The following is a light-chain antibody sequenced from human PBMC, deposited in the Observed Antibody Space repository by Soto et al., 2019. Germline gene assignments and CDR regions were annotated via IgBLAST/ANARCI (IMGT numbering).Light chain of an antibody. Sequence: QSVLTQPPSVSGTPGQRVTISCSGSSSNIGGNYVYWYQQLPGTAPKLLISTNNQRPSGVPDRFSGSKSGTSASLAISGLRSEDEATYYCASWDDSLTGYVVFGGGTKLTFL. CDR3: ASWDDSLTGYVV. J-gene: IGLJ2*01. V-gene: IGLV1-47*02. CDR2: TNN. CDR1: SSNIGGNY.